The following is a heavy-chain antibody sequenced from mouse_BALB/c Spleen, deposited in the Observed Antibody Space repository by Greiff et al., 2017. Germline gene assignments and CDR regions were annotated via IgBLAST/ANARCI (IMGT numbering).Heavy chain of an antibody. CDR3: TREGLLWSNYFDY. V-gene: IGHV1S22*01. J-gene: IGHJ2*01. CDR2: IYPGSGST. D-gene: IGHD2-10*01. CDR1: GYTFTSYW. Sequence: LQQPGSELVRPGASVKLSCKASGYTFTSYWMHWVKQRHGQGLEWIGNIYPGSGSTNYDEKFKSKGTLTVDTSSSTAYMHLSSLTSEDSAVYYCTREGLLWSNYFDYWGQGTTLTVSS.